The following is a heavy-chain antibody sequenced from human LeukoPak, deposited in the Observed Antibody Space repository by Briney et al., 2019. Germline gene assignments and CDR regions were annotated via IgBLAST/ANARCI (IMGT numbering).Heavy chain of an antibody. D-gene: IGHD6-19*01. V-gene: IGHV6-1*01. CDR1: GDSVSSNSAV. CDR2: TYYRSKWYN. J-gene: IGHJ2*01. Sequence: SQTLSLTCAISGDSVSSNSAVWNWIRQSPSRGLEWLGRTYYRSKWYNDYAVSVKSRITINPDTSKNRFSLQLNSVTPEDAAVYYCARLAVAGDRYFDLWGRGTLVTVSS. CDR3: ARLAVAGDRYFDL.